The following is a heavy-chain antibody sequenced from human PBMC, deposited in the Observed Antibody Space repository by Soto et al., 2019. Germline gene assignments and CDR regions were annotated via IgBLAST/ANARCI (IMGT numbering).Heavy chain of an antibody. D-gene: IGHD2-15*01. Sequence: QVQLVQSGAEVKKPGSSVKVSCKASGGTFSSYAISWVRQAPGQGLEWMGGIIPIFGTANYSQKFQGRVTITADESTSKTYMELSSLRSEDTAVYYCAWPMDIVVVLAARGYYYGMDVWGQGTTVTVAS. V-gene: IGHV1-69*01. CDR3: AWPMDIVVVLAARGYYYGMDV. J-gene: IGHJ6*02. CDR1: GGTFSSYA. CDR2: IIPIFGTA.